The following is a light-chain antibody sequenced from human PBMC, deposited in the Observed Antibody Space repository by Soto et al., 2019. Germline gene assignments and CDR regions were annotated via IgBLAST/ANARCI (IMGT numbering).Light chain of an antibody. J-gene: IGKJ2*01. CDR1: QSISSY. CDR2: AAS. CDR3: QQSYSTPLYT. V-gene: IGKV1-39*01. Sequence: DIPMTQSPSSLSASVGDRVTITSRASQSISSYLNWYQQKPGKASKLLIYAASSLQSGVPSRCIRSGSGTDFTLPIISLQPEDFVTYYCQQSYSTPLYTFCQGTKLEIK.